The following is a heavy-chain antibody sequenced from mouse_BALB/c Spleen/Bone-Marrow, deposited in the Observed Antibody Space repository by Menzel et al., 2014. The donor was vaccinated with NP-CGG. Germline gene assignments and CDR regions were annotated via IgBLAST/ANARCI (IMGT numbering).Heavy chain of an antibody. CDR1: GFNIKDTY. Sequence: VTLKVSGAELVKPGASVKLSCTASGFNIKDTYMHWVKQRPEQGLEWIGRIDPANGNTKYDPKFQGKATITADTSSNTAYLRLSSLTSEDTAVYYCARGGTTATWYFDVWGAGTTVTVSS. CDR3: ARGGTTATWYFDV. J-gene: IGHJ1*01. CDR2: IDPANGNT. D-gene: IGHD1-2*01. V-gene: IGHV14-3*02.